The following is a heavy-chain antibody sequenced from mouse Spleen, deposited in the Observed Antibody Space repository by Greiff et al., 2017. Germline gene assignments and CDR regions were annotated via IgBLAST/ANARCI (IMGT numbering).Heavy chain of an antibody. V-gene: IGHV1-80*01. CDR1: GYAFSSYW. D-gene: IGHD2-1*01. J-gene: IGHJ2*01. Sequence: VKLVESGAELVKPGASVKISCKASGYAFSSYWMNWVKQRPGKGLEWIGQIYPGDGDTNYNGKFKGKATLTADKSSSTAYMQLSSLTSEDSAVYFCARSDGTRDFDYWGQGTTLTVSS. CDR2: IYPGDGDT. CDR3: ARSDGTRDFDY.